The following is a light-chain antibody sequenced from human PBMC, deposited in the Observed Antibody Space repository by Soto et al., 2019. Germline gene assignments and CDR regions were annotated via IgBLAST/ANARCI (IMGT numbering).Light chain of an antibody. Sequence: EVVMSQSPSTLSVSTGESATLSCRASQSVLKNLTWYRQKPGQPPRLLIYGASTRATGVPDRFSGSGSGTEFTLTISSLQSEDFAVYYCQQYNSWGTFGQGTKVAIK. CDR1: QSVLKN. CDR3: QQYNSWGT. J-gene: IGKJ1*01. CDR2: GAS. V-gene: IGKV3-15*01.